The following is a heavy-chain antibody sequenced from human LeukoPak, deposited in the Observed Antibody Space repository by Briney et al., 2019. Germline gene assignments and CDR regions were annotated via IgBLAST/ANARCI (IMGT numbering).Heavy chain of an antibody. Sequence: SGGSLRLSCAASGFTFDDYTMHWVRQAPGKGLEWVSLISWDGGSTYYADSGKGRFTISRDNSKNSLYLQMNSLRTEDTALYYCATALKGQYYFDYWGQGTLVTVSS. V-gene: IGHV3-43*01. CDR2: ISWDGGST. D-gene: IGHD3-16*01. J-gene: IGHJ4*02. CDR3: ATALKGQYYFDY. CDR1: GFTFDDYT.